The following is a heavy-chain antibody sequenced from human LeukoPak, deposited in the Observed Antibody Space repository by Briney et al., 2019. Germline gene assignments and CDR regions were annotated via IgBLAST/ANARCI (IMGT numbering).Heavy chain of an antibody. CDR1: GVSISNYY. Sequence: SETPSLTCIVSGVSISNYYWSWIRQPPGKGLEWIAYVYNSGRTSYNPYLKGRVSISAAMPKNQFSLKLTSVTAADTAVYYCARGYFYWGQGALVTVSS. J-gene: IGHJ4*02. D-gene: IGHD2/OR15-2a*01. CDR3: ARGYFY. V-gene: IGHV4-4*08. CDR2: VYNSGRT.